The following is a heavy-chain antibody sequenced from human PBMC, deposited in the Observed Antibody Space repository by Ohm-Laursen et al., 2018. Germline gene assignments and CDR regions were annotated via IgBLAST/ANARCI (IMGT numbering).Heavy chain of an antibody. CDR2: IWYDGSNK. V-gene: IGHV3-33*01. D-gene: IGHD3-22*01. Sequence: SLRLSCAASGFTFSSYGMHWVRQASGKGLEWVAVIWYDGSNKYYADSVKGRFTISRDNSKNTLYLQMNSLRAEDTAVYYCARAGTYDSSGYYGYWGQGTLVTVSS. J-gene: IGHJ4*02. CDR1: GFTFSSYG. CDR3: ARAGTYDSSGYYGY.